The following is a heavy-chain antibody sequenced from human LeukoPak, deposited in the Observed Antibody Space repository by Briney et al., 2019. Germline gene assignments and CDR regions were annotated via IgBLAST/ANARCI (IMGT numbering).Heavy chain of an antibody. V-gene: IGHV3-23*01. D-gene: IGHD3-3*01. J-gene: IGHJ4*02. CDR3: AKDSQEIFGVAHMLY. Sequence: GGSLRLSCAASGFTFSSYAMSWVRQAPGKGLEWVSAISGSGGSTYYADSVKGRFTISRDNSKNTLYLQMNSLRAEDTAVYYCAKDSQEIFGVAHMLYWGQGTLVTVSS. CDR1: GFTFSSYA. CDR2: ISGSGGST.